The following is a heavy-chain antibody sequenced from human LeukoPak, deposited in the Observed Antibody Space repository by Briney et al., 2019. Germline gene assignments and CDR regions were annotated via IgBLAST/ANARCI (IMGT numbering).Heavy chain of an antibody. J-gene: IGHJ6*02. CDR3: AGTVRGFYYYGMDV. CDR1: GGSISSYY. D-gene: IGHD3-10*01. V-gene: IGHV4-59*08. CDR2: IYYSGST. Sequence: SETLSLTCTVSGGSISSYYWSWIRQPPGKGLEWIGYIYYSGSTNYNPSLKSRVTISVDTSKNQLSLKLSSVTAADTAVYYCAGTVRGFYYYGMDVWGQGTTVTVSS.